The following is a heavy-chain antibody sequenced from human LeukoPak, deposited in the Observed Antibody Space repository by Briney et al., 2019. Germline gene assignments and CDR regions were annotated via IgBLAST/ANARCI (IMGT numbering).Heavy chain of an antibody. Sequence: SQTLSLTCIVSGGSLSSGGYYWNWIRQHPGKGLEWIGYLYYTGSTYYNPSLKRRVTISVDTSKNQFSLKLSSVTAADTAVYYCVREWSYYDGSENRPDAFVIWGQGTTVAVSS. CDR3: VREWSYYDGSENRPDAFVI. V-gene: IGHV4-31*03. CDR2: LYYTGST. J-gene: IGHJ3*02. CDR1: GGSLSSGGYY. D-gene: IGHD3-22*01.